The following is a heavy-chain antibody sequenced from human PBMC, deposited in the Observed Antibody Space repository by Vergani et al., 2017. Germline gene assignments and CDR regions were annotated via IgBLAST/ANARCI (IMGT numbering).Heavy chain of an antibody. CDR2: INPNSGGT. D-gene: IGHD6-13*01. J-gene: IGHJ5*02. Sequence: QVQLVQSGAEVKTPGASVKVSCKASGYTFTGYYMHWVRQAPGQGLEWMGWINPNSGGTNYAQKFQGWVTMTRDTSISTAYMELSRLRSDDTAVYYCARARAALTGHPVDPWGQGTLVTVSS. CDR1: GYTFTGYY. V-gene: IGHV1-2*04. CDR3: ARARAALTGHPVDP.